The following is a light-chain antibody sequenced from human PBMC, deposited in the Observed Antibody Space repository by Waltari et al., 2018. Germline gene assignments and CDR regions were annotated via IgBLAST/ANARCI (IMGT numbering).Light chain of an antibody. CDR3: QSADSRGTVV. CDR2: KDT. J-gene: IGLJ2*01. V-gene: IGLV3-25*03. Sequence: SYELTQPPSVSVSPGQTARITCSGDALPKQYAYWYQKKPGQAPVLVIYKDTERPSGIPERFFGSRSGTTVTLTISGVQTEDEADYYCQSADSRGTVVFGGGTELTVL. CDR1: ALPKQY.